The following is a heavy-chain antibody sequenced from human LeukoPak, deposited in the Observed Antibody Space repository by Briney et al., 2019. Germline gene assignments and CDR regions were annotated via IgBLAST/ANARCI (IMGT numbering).Heavy chain of an antibody. Sequence: GGSLRLSCAASGFTFSSYAMSWVSQAPGKGLEWVSAISGSGGSTYYADSVKGRFTISRDNSKNTLYLQMNSLRAEDTAVYYCAKDLSHYYDSSGYYPPDAFDIWGQGTMVTVSS. CDR1: GFTFSSYA. CDR3: AKDLSHYYDSSGYYPPDAFDI. CDR2: ISGSGGST. V-gene: IGHV3-23*01. D-gene: IGHD3-22*01. J-gene: IGHJ3*02.